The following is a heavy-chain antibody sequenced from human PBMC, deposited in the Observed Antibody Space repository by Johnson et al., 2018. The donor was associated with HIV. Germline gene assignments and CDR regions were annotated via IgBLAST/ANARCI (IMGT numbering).Heavy chain of an antibody. CDR3: ARDGESQQLPLGDAFDV. D-gene: IGHD6-13*01. CDR1: GFSVSNNY. J-gene: IGHJ3*01. Sequence: VQLVESGGGLVQSGGSLRLSCGASGFSVSNNYMNWVRQAPGKGLEWVSVLYSGGNTYYADSVRGRLTISRDNSKNTLYLQMSSLKVEDTAMYYCARDGESQQLPLGDAFDVWGQGTMVIVSS. V-gene: IGHV3-66*01. CDR2: LYSGGNT.